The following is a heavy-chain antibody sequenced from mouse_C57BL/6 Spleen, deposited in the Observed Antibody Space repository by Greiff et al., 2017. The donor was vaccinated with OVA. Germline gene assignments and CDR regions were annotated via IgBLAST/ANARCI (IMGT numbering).Heavy chain of an antibody. CDR1: GFTFSSYG. V-gene: IGHV5-6*01. D-gene: IGHD1-1*01. Sequence: EVQGVESGGDLVKPGGSLKLSCAASGFTFSSYGMSWVRQTPDKRLEWVATISSGGSYTYYPDSVKGRFTISRDNAKNTLYLQMSSLKSEDTAMYYWARRGGSSYVRYFDVWGTGTTVTVSS. CDR2: ISSGGSYT. J-gene: IGHJ1*03. CDR3: ARRGGSSYVRYFDV.